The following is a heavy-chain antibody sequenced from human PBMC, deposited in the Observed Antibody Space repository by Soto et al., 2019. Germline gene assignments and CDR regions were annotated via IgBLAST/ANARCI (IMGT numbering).Heavy chain of an antibody. CDR1: GGTFSSSA. J-gene: IGHJ6*02. Sequence: QVQLVQSGAEMKEPGSSVKVSCKTSGGTFSSSAISWLRQAPGQGLEWMGGIIPLFRTPDYAQKFQGRVTIASDESTSTAYMELSSLRSEDTAVYYCARDNDRLQLGGNYYYILYVWGQGPTITVSS. D-gene: IGHD4-4*01. CDR2: IIPLFRTP. V-gene: IGHV1-69*05. CDR3: ARDNDRLQLGGNYYYILYV.